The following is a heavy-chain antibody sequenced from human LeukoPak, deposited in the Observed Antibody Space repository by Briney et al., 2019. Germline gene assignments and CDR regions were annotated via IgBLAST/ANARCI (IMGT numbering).Heavy chain of an antibody. CDR2: ISGSGGST. J-gene: IGHJ3*02. Sequence: PRGSLRLSCAASGFTFSSYAMSWVPQAPGKGLEWVSAISGSGGSTYYADSVKGRFTISRDNSKNTLYLQMNSLRAEDTAVYYCAGRVVPAARWGAFDIWGQGTMVTVSS. CDR3: AGRVVPAARWGAFDI. D-gene: IGHD2-2*01. V-gene: IGHV3-23*01. CDR1: GFTFSSYA.